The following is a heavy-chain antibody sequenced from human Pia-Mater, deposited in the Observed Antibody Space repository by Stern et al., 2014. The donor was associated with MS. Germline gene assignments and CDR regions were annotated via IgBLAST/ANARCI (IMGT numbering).Heavy chain of an antibody. CDR1: GYTFTSDG. V-gene: IGHV1-8*01. J-gene: IGHJ5*01. Sequence: QVQLVQSGAEVRKPGASVKVSCKASGYTFTSDGINWVRQAPGQGLEWMGWMNPDSGDTGFAQKFQGRVTMTRDTSITTALMELTNLRSDDTAVYYCTKAWDSWGPGTLIIVSS. CDR3: TKAWDS. CDR2: MNPDSGDT.